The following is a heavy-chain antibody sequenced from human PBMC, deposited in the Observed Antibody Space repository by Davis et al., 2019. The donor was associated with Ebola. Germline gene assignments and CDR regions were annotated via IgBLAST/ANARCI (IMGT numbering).Heavy chain of an antibody. J-gene: IGHJ4*02. V-gene: IGHV5-51*01. D-gene: IGHD3-22*01. Sequence: GESLKISCKGSGYSFTSYWIGWVRQMPGKGLEWMGIMYPGDSNTRYSPSFQGQVTISADKSITTAYLQWNSLRASDTAVYYCAKGRRGDSGYSDFDYWGQGTLVTVSS. CDR2: MYPGDSNT. CDR1: GYSFTSYW. CDR3: AKGRRGDSGYSDFDY.